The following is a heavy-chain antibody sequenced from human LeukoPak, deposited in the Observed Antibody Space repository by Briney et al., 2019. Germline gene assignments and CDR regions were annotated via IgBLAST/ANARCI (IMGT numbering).Heavy chain of an antibody. CDR1: GFTFSSYG. Sequence: PGGSLRLSCAASGFTFSSYGMHWVRQAPGKGLEWVAVIWYGGSNKYYADSVKGRFTISRDNSKNTLYLQMNSLRAEDTAVYYCAKDLTGSSGEIDYWGQGTLVTVSS. CDR2: IWYGGSNK. J-gene: IGHJ4*02. CDR3: AKDLTGSSGEIDY. V-gene: IGHV3-30*02. D-gene: IGHD2-8*02.